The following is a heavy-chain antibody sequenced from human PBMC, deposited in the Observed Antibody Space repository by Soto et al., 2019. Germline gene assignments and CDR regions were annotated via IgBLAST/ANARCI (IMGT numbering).Heavy chain of an antibody. CDR2: ISDSGGRT. CDR3: VKARQYCSPYNFYTPDY. J-gene: IGHJ4*02. V-gene: IGHV3-23*01. D-gene: IGHD2-15*01. CDR1: GFTFSNYA. Sequence: EVQLLESGGGLLQPGGSLRLSCAASGFTFSNYAMSWVRQAPGKGLEWVSGISDSGGRTNYADSEKGRVTISRDNSKNTVHLQMSRLRAEDTAVYYCVKARQYCSPYNFYTPDYWGQGTLVTVSS.